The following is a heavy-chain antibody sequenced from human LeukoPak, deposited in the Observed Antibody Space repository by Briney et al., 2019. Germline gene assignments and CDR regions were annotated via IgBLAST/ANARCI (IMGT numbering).Heavy chain of an antibody. J-gene: IGHJ4*02. D-gene: IGHD3-9*01. CDR3: ARGPQNYDILTGYYPSPFDY. CDR1: GFTFSSYA. Sequence: GGSLRLSCAASGFTFSSYAMSWVRQAPGKGLEWVSAISGSGGSTYYADSVKGRFTISRDNSKNTLYLQMNSLRAEDTAVYYCARGPQNYDILTGYYPSPFDYWGQGTLVTVSS. CDR2: ISGSGGST. V-gene: IGHV3-23*01.